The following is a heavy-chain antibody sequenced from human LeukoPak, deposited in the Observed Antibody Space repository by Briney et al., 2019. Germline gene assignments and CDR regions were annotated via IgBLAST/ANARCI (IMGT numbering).Heavy chain of an antibody. CDR1: GFTFDRSW. CDR2: ITSDGSNR. J-gene: IGHJ3*02. CDR3: AREDIVKTPGAFHI. V-gene: IGHV3-74*01. Sequence: GGSLRLSCAASGFTFDRSWMHWVRQVPGKGLVWVSRITSDGSNRDYAASVKGRFTISRDNAKNMVYLQMNSLRGEDTAIYYCAREDIVKTPGAFHIWGQGTMVTVSS. D-gene: IGHD5-12*01.